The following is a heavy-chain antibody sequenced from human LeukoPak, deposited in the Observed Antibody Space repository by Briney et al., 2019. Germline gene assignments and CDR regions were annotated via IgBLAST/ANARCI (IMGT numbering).Heavy chain of an antibody. Sequence: SETLSLTCTVSGGSISSYYWSWIRQPPGKGLEWIGYIYYSGSTNYNPSLKSRVTISVDTSKNQFSLKLSSVTAADTAVYYCARLFATTFDYWGQGTLVTVSS. CDR2: IYYSGST. J-gene: IGHJ4*02. CDR1: GGSISSYY. CDR3: ARLFATTFDY. D-gene: IGHD1-14*01. V-gene: IGHV4-59*08.